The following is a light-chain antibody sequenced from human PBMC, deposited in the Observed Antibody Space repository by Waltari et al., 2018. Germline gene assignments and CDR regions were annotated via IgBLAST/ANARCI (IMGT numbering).Light chain of an antibody. CDR1: SRSVSSTYY. Sequence: QTVVTQEPSFSVSPGGTVTPTCALTSRSVSSTYYHSWYQQTPGQAPRTLIYNTNTRSSGVPDRFSGSILGNKAALTITGAQADDECDYYCVLYVGSGIRVFGGGTKLTVL. J-gene: IGLJ2*01. V-gene: IGLV8-61*01. CDR2: NTN. CDR3: VLYVGSGIRV.